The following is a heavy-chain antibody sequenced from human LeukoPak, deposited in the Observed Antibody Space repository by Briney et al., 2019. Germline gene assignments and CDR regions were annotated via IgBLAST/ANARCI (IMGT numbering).Heavy chain of an antibody. CDR3: ARRIGYAGVIYYYYGMDV. D-gene: IGHD3-10*01. CDR2: INHSGST. Sequence: KPSETLSLTCAVYGGSFSGYYWSWIRQPPGKGLEWIGEINHSGSTNYNPSLKSRVTIPVDTSKNQFSLKLSSVTAADTAVYYCARRIGYAGVIYYYYGMDVWGKGTTVTVSS. V-gene: IGHV4-34*01. CDR1: GGSFSGYY. J-gene: IGHJ6*04.